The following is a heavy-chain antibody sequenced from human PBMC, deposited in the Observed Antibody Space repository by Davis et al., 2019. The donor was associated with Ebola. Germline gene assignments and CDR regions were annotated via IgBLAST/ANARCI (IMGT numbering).Heavy chain of an antibody. CDR1: GYTFTSYG. V-gene: IGHV1-3*01. J-gene: IGHJ4*02. CDR2: INAGNGNT. D-gene: IGHD6-19*01. CDR3: ATGQFSSGWYALDH. Sequence: AASVKVSCKASGYTFTSYGMHWVSQAPGQRLEWMGWINAGNGNTKYSENFQGRVTITRDTSASTAYMELSSLRSDDAAVYYCATGQFSSGWYALDHWGQGTLVTVSS.